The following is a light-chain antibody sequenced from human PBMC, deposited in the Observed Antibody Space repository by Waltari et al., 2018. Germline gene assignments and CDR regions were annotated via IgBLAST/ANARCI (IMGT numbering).Light chain of an antibody. V-gene: IGLV2-8*01. Sequence: QSALTQPPYASGSPGQSVTISCTGTSSDVGVYNYVSWYQQHPGKAPKLMIYEVSKRPSGVPDRFSGSKSGNTASLTVSGLQAEDEADYYCSSYAGSNNLVFGGGTKLTVL. CDR1: SSDVGVYNY. CDR2: EVS. CDR3: SSYAGSNNLV. J-gene: IGLJ2*01.